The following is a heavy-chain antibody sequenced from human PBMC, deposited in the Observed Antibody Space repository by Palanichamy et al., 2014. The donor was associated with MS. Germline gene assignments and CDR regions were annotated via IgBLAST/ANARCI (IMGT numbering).Heavy chain of an antibody. D-gene: IGHD6-13*01. V-gene: IGHV1-46*01. CDR2: IKPSGGST. J-gene: IGHJ4*02. CDR1: GYMVTAYF. Sequence: QVQLVQSGAEVKKPGASVRISCKASGYMVTAYFMHWVRQAPGQGLEWLGIIKPSGGSTIYAQKFLGRVTMTSDTSTSTVYMELSSLRSEDTAVYYCAREGSSRWPQYFDYWGQGSLVTVSS. CDR3: AREGSSRWPQYFDY.